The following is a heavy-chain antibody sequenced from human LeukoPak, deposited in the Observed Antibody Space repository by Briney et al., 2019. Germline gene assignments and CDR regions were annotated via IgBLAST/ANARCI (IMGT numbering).Heavy chain of an antibody. CDR3: AKAGLVRGGALDS. J-gene: IGHJ4*02. CDR1: GFTFSSYG. V-gene: IGHV3-23*01. Sequence: GGTLRLSCEASGFTFSSYGMSWVRQAPGKGLEWVSAISGSGGSTYYADSVKGRFTISRDNSKNTLYLQMNSLRVEDTAVYYCAKAGLVRGGALDSWGQGTLVTVSS. CDR2: ISGSGGST. D-gene: IGHD4/OR15-4a*01.